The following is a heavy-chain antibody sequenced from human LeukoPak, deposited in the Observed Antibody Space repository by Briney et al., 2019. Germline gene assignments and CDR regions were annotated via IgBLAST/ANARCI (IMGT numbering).Heavy chain of an antibody. V-gene: IGHV3-74*01. CDR1: GFTFSSYW. D-gene: IGHD3-22*01. CDR3: ARTKDYDSSGYRAESLAFDY. CDR2: INGDGSST. Sequence: GGSLRLSCAASGFTFSSYWMHWVRQAPGKGLVWVSRINGDGSSTAYADSVKGRFTISRDNSKNTLYLQMNSLRAEDTAVYYCARTKDYDSSGYRAESLAFDYWGQGTLVTVSS. J-gene: IGHJ4*02.